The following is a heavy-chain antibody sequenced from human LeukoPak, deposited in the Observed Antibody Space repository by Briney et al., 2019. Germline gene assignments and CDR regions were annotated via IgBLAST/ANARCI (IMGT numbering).Heavy chain of an antibody. CDR1: GYTFTSYD. Sequence: ASVKVSCKASGYTFTSYDINWVRQATGQGLEWMGWMNPNSGNTGYAQKFQGRVTMTRNTSISTAYMELSSLRSEDTAVYYCARAGVSVWGSSGWFDPWGQGTLVTVSS. CDR3: ARAGVSVWGSSGWFDP. D-gene: IGHD3-16*01. J-gene: IGHJ5*02. CDR2: MNPNSGNT. V-gene: IGHV1-8*01.